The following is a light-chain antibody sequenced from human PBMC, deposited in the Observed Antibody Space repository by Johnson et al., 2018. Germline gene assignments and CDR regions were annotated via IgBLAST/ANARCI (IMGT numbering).Light chain of an antibody. CDR3: GTWDSSLSAGNV. J-gene: IGLJ1*01. Sequence: QSVLTQPPSVSAAPGQKVTISCSGSSSNIGNKYVSWYQQLPGTAPKLLIYENNKRPSGIPDRFSGSKSGTSATLGITGIQTGDEADYYCGTWDSSLSAGNVFGTGTKVTVL. V-gene: IGLV1-51*02. CDR2: ENN. CDR1: SSNIGNKY.